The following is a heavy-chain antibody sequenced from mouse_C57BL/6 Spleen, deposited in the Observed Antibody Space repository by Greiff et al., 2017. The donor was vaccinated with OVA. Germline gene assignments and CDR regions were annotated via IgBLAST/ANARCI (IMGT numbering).Heavy chain of an antibody. CDR3: ARYGPGSYYAMDY. Sequence: EVMLVESGGGLVQPGGSLSLSCAASGFTFTDYYMSWVRQPPGKALEWLGFIRNKANGYTTEYSASVKGRFTISRDNSQSILYLQMNALRAEDSATYYCARYGPGSYYAMDYWGQGTSVTVSS. V-gene: IGHV7-3*01. CDR1: GFTFTDYY. CDR2: IRNKANGYTT. J-gene: IGHJ4*01.